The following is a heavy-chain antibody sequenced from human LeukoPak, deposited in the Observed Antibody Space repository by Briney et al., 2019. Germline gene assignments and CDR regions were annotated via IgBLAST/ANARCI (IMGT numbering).Heavy chain of an antibody. D-gene: IGHD5-18*01. J-gene: IGHJ4*02. V-gene: IGHV3-48*04. Sequence: GGSLRLSCAASGFTFSSYGMSWVRQAPGKGLEWVSYISSGYPTIYYADSVKGRFTISRDNAKNSLYLQMNSLRAEDTAVYYCARDADTAMVTGRFDKWGQGTLVTVSS. CDR1: GFTFSSYG. CDR2: ISSGYPTI. CDR3: ARDADTAMVTGRFDK.